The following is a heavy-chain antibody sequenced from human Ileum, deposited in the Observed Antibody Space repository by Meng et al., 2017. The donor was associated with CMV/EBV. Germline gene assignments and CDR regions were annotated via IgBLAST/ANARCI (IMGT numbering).Heavy chain of an antibody. V-gene: IGHV4-59*01. CDR2: VCYNGIT. D-gene: IGHD6-13*01. Sequence: VQLQESGPGMVKPSGTLSLTCAVSGGSMSSTCWSWIRQPPGKGLEWIGYVCYNGITDYNPSLKSRITISGDTSKNQFSLQVTSVTAADTAMYYCALRGLAAGTLQQWGQGTLVTVSS. CDR3: ALRGLAAGTLQQ. J-gene: IGHJ1*01. CDR1: GGSMSSTC.